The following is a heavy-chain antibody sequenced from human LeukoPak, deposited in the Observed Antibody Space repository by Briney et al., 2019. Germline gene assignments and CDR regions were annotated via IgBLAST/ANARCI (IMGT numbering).Heavy chain of an antibody. CDR3: ARSAVGTSCCTAVDY. J-gene: IGHJ4*02. D-gene: IGHD1-26*01. V-gene: IGHV3-23*01. CDR1: GITFSNVW. CDR2: ISGSGGST. Sequence: PGGSLRLSCAASGITFSNVWMSWVRQAPGKGLEWVSAISGSGGSTYYADSVKGRFTISRDNSKNTLYLQMNSLRAEDTAEYYCARSAVGTSCCTAVDYWGQGTLVTVSS.